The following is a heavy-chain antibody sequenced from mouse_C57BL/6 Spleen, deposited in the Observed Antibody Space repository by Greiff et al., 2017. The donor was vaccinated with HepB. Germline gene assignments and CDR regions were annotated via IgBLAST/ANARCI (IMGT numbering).Heavy chain of an antibody. CDR2: INYDGSST. Sequence: EVKLMESEGGLVQPGRSMKLSCTASGFTFSDYYMAWVRQVPEKGLEWVANINYDGSSTYYLDSLKSRFIISRDNAKNILYLQMSSLKSEDTATYYCARVPDLGAMDYWGQGTSVTVSS. CDR1: GFTFSDYY. V-gene: IGHV5-16*01. CDR3: ARVPDLGAMDY. J-gene: IGHJ4*01. D-gene: IGHD4-1*01.